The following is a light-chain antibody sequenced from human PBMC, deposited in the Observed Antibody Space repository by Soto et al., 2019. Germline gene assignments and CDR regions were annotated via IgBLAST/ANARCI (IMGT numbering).Light chain of an antibody. CDR2: DVS. Sequence: EIVLTQSPGTLSLSPGERATLSCRASQTVTRSYLGWYQQKPGQAPRLLIYDVSNRASGIPDRFSGSGSGTDITLTIIRLEHEDFAVYYCHQYAHSPITFGQGTRLDIK. CDR3: HQYAHSPIT. CDR1: QTVTRSY. J-gene: IGKJ5*01. V-gene: IGKV3-20*01.